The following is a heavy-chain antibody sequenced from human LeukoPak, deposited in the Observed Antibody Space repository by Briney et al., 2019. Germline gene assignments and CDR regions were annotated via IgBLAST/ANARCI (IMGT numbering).Heavy chain of an antibody. Sequence: GGSLRLSCAASGFALSSNWMHWVRQTPGKGVVWVSRINSGGSGTSYAASVEGRFTISRDNVKNTLYLQMDSLRAEDTAVYYCATSLGPLTEYWGQGTLVTVSS. CDR1: GFALSSNW. CDR2: INSGGSGT. J-gene: IGHJ4*02. V-gene: IGHV3-74*01. D-gene: IGHD7-27*01. CDR3: ATSLGPLTEY.